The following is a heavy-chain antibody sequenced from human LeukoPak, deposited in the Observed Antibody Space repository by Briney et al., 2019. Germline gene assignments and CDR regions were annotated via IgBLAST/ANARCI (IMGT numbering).Heavy chain of an antibody. Sequence: PGRSLRLSCAASGFTFSSYGMHWVRQAPGKGLEWVAVISYDGSNKYYADSVKGRFTISRDNSKNTLYLQMNSLRAEDTAVYYCATLGYRSSTSCRTNDYWGQGTLVTVSS. J-gene: IGHJ4*02. D-gene: IGHD2-2*01. CDR1: GFTFSSYG. CDR3: ATLGYRSSTSCRTNDY. CDR2: ISYDGSNK. V-gene: IGHV3-30*03.